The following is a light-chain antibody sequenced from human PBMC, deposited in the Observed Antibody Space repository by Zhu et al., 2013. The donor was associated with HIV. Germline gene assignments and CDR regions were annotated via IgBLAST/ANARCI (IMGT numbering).Light chain of an antibody. CDR1: QSVRNNF. CDR3: QQYGSSPPRLFT. V-gene: IGKV3-20*01. CDR2: GAS. Sequence: EIVLTQSPGTLSLSPGERATLSCRASQSVRNNFLAWHQQIPGQAPRLLISGASSRATGIPDRFSGSGSGTDFTLTISRLEPEDFAVYYCQQYGSSPPRLFTFGPGTKVDIK. J-gene: IGKJ3*01.